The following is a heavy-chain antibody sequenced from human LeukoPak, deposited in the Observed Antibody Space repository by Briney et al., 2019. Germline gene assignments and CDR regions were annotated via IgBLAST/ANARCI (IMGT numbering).Heavy chain of an antibody. CDR1: GYTFTDYY. D-gene: IGHD2-21*02. CDR2: INPNSGDT. J-gene: IGHJ5*02. CDR3: AKVWSTTATGYNWFDP. Sequence: ASVKVSCKASGYTFTDYYMYWVRQAPGQGLEWMGWINPNSGDTNYAQKFQGRVTMTRDTFISTAYMELSSLRSDDTAVYYCAKVWSTTATGYNWFDPWGQGTLVTVSS. V-gene: IGHV1-2*02.